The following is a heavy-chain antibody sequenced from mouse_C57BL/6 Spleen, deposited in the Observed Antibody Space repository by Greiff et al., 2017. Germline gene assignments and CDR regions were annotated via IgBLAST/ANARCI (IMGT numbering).Heavy chain of an antibody. V-gene: IGHV1-9*01. CDR1: GYTFTGYW. D-gene: IGHD1-1*01. CDR3: ARWGPHYYGSSYGAY. Sequence: QVQLQQSGAELMKPGASVKLSCKATGYTFTGYWIEWVKQRPGHGLEWIGEILPGSGSTNYNEKFKGKATFTADTSFNTAYMQLSSLTTEDSAIYYCARWGPHYYGSSYGAYWGQGTLVTVSA. CDR2: ILPGSGST. J-gene: IGHJ3*01.